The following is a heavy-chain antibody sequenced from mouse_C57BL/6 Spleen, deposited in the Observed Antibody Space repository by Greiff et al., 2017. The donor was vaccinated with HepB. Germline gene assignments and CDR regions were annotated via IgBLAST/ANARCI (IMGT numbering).Heavy chain of an antibody. V-gene: IGHV5-9*01. Sequence: EVMLVESGGGLVKPGGSLKLSCAASGFTFSSYTMSWVRQTPEKRLEWVATISGGGGNTYYPDSVKGRFTISRDNAKNTLYLQMSSLRSEDTALYYCARHEGGTEAMDYWGQGTSVTVSS. CDR1: GFTFSSYT. CDR3: ARHEGGTEAMDY. J-gene: IGHJ4*01. D-gene: IGHD4-1*01. CDR2: ISGGGGNT.